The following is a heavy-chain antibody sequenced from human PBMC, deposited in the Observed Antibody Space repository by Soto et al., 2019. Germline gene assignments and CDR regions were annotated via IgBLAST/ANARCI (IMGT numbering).Heavy chain of an antibody. V-gene: IGHV3-7*03. Sequence: GGSLRLSCAASGFTFSDYWMSWVRQAPGKGPEWVANIKFDGSEKQYVDSVKGRFSISRDNSRNSLFLQMNSLRAGDTAVYYCVKDGGYCSSTTCYPPRNHYFASWGQGTLVTVSS. J-gene: IGHJ4*02. CDR1: GFTFSDYW. D-gene: IGHD2-2*01. CDR2: IKFDGSEK. CDR3: VKDGGYCSSTTCYPPRNHYFAS.